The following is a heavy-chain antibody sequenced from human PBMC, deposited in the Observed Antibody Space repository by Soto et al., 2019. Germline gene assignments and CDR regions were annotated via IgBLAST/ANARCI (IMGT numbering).Heavy chain of an antibody. D-gene: IGHD3-22*01. V-gene: IGHV4-59*01. CDR3: ARGTYYYDSSGHTSAFDY. CDR2: IYYSGST. J-gene: IGHJ4*02. Sequence: PSETLSLTCTVSGGSISSYYWSWIRQPPGKGLEWIGYIYYSGSTNYNPSLKSRVTISVGTSKNQFSLKLSSVTAADTAVYYCARGTYYYDSSGHTSAFDYWGQGTLVTVSS. CDR1: GGSISSYY.